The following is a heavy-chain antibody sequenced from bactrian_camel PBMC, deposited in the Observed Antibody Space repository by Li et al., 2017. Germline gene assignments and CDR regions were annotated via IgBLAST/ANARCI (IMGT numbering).Heavy chain of an antibody. D-gene: IGHD3*01. CDR1: GFTFSDYT. J-gene: IGHJ4*01. CDR2: INSSGRST. Sequence: VESGGDLVRSGGSLRLSCAASGFTFSDYTMTWVRQAPGKGLEWVSDINSSGRSTNYADSVKGRFTISRDNAKDTLYLQMNSLKIEDTAVYYCALGSSRQATMTARGKGTQVTVS. V-gene: IGHV3S40*01.